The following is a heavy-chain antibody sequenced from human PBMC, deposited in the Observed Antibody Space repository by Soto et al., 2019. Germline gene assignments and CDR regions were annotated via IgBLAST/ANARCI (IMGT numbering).Heavy chain of an antibody. J-gene: IGHJ6*02. Sequence: QVQLVQSGAEEKKPGGSVKVSGKASGYTFASYAMHWVRQAPGKRLEWMGWINAGNGNTKYSQKFQGRVTITRDTSASTAYMELSSLRSEDTAVYYCARSLTTVTNYYYYGMDVWGQGTTVTVSS. CDR3: ARSLTTVTNYYYYGMDV. V-gene: IGHV1-3*05. CDR1: GYTFASYA. CDR2: INAGNGNT. D-gene: IGHD4-4*01.